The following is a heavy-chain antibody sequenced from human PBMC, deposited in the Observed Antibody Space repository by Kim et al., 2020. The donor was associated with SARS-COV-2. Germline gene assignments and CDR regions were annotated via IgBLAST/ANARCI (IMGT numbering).Heavy chain of an antibody. CDR2: ISASGRT. J-gene: IGHJ4*02. V-gene: IGHV3-23*01. Sequence: GGSLRLSCAASGFTLGVYAMSWVRQAPGKGLKWVSVISASGRTHYADSVRGRSTISRDNTKNTLYRQLNTLRAEDTALYYCAKLARDRWSGYSSFDYWGQGTLVTVPS. CDR3: AKLARDRWSGYSSFDY. D-gene: IGHD3-3*01. CDR1: GFTLGVYA.